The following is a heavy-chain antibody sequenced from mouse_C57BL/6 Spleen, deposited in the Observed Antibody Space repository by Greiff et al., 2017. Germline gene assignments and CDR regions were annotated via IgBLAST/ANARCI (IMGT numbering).Heavy chain of an antibody. J-gene: IGHJ2*01. Sequence: QVQLQQPGAELVRPGASVKLSCKASGYTFTDYCMNWVKQRPGQGLEWIARIHPGSGNTNYNEQFKGKATLTADKSSSTAYMQLSSLASEDSAVXFCERRGGPYYCGYWGQGTTLTVSS. V-gene: IGHV1-76*01. CDR2: IHPGSGNT. CDR3: ERRGGPYYCGY. CDR1: GYTFTDYC.